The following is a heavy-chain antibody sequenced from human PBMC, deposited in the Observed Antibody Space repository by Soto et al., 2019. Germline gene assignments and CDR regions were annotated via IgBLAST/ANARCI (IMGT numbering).Heavy chain of an antibody. Sequence: PGGSLRLSCAASGFTSSSYSMNWVRQAPGKGLEWVSSISSSSSYIYYADSVKGRFTISRDNAKNSLYLQMNSLRAEDTAVYYCARDSEFGVVINYYYYYGMDVWGQGTTVTVSS. D-gene: IGHD3-3*01. V-gene: IGHV3-21*01. CDR2: ISSSSSYI. CDR1: GFTSSSYS. CDR3: ARDSEFGVVINYYYYYGMDV. J-gene: IGHJ6*02.